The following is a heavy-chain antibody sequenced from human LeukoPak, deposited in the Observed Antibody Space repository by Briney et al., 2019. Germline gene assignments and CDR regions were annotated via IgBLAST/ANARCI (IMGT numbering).Heavy chain of an antibody. V-gene: IGHV1-69*01. CDR3: AREQTPYYDFWSGSDAFDI. CDR2: IIPIFGTA. D-gene: IGHD3-3*01. J-gene: IGHJ3*02. CDR1: GGTFSSYA. Sequence: ASVKVSCKASGGTFSSYAISWVRQAPGQGLEWMGGIIPIFGTANYAQKFQRRVTITADESTSTAYMELSSLRSEDTAVYYCAREQTPYYDFWSGSDAFDIWGQGTMVTVSS.